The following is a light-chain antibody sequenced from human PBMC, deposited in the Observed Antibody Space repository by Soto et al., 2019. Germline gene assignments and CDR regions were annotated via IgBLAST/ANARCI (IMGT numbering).Light chain of an antibody. J-gene: IGKJ1*01. Sequence: EIVLTQSPGTLSLSPGETATLSCRACQSVSSYLAWYQQNPGQAPRLLIYGASNRATGIPDRFSAGGSGTDFTLTISRLEPEDFAVYYCQQYGSSPWTFGQGTKVEIK. CDR3: QQYGSSPWT. V-gene: IGKV3-20*01. CDR2: GAS. CDR1: QSVSSY.